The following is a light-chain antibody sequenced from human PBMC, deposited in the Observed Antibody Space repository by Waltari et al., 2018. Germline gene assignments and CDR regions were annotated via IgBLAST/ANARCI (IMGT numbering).Light chain of an antibody. CDR1: SSDVGGYNY. CDR2: EVS. V-gene: IGLV2-8*01. Sequence: QSALTQPPPASGAPGQSVTISCTGTSSDVGGYNYVSWYQQHPGEAPKLLIYEVSRRPAGVPNRFSGSKSGNPASLTVSGLQAEDEGDYYCSSYAGRNTLFGGGTKLTVL. J-gene: IGLJ2*01. CDR3: SSYAGRNTL.